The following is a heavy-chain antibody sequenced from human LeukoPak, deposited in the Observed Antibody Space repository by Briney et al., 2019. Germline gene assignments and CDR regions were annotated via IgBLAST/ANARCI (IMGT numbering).Heavy chain of an antibody. J-gene: IGHJ6*02. CDR2: IYYSGST. V-gene: IGHV4-59*01. CDR3: ARAQGSHYYYGLDA. Sequence: SETLSLTCTVSGGSIGTYYWSWIRQPPGKRLEWIGYIYYSGSTNNNPSLRSRVTISVDTSKNQFSLNLSSVTAADTAVYYCARAQGSHYYYGLDAWGQGTMVTVSS. CDR1: GGSIGTYY.